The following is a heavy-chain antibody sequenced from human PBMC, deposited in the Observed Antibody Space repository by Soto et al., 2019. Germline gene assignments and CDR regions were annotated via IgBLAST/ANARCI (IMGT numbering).Heavy chain of an antibody. V-gene: IGHV1-69*06. Sequence: SVNVSCKASGGTFSSYSIRWVRQAPGQGLEWMGGIIPIFGTANYAQKFQGRVTITADKSTSTAYMELSSLRSEDTAVYYCARDYISGWYNYHYVMAFWGQGTTVTVSS. CDR1: GGTFSSYS. CDR2: IIPIFGTA. CDR3: ARDYISGWYNYHYVMAF. J-gene: IGHJ6*02. D-gene: IGHD6-19*01.